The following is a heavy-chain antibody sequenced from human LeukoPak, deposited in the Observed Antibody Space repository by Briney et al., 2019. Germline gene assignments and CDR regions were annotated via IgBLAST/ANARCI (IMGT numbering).Heavy chain of an antibody. CDR3: ARDQAGSGHYADS. J-gene: IGHJ4*02. CDR1: GFTFSNYA. V-gene: IGHV3-30*02. Sequence: PGGSLRLSCAPSGFTFSNYAMSWVRQAPGKGLEWLSFISDGGGSQYYADSVKGRFTISRDNSKNTLYLQMNSLRAEDTAVYYCARDQAGSGHYADSWGQGNLVTVSS. D-gene: IGHD3-10*01. CDR2: ISDGGGSQ.